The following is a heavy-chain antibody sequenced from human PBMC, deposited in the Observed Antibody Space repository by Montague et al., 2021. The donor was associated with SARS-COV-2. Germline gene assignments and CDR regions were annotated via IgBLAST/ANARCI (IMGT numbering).Heavy chain of an antibody. CDR1: GGSISPYY. J-gene: IGHJ5*01. V-gene: IGHV4-59*01. D-gene: IGHD3-10*01. Sequence: SETLSPTCTVSGGSISPYYWTWIRQPPGKGLEWIGYIYYTGNTKYKPSLKSRVTISVDTSKNQFSLNLKSVTAADTAVYYCARDRGRYFDSGSYNWLDSWGQGMLVTVSS. CDR2: IYYTGNT. CDR3: ARDRGRYFDSGSYNWLDS.